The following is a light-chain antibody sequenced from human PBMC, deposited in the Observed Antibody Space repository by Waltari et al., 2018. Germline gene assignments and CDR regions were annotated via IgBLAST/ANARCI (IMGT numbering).Light chain of an antibody. CDR3: NSRDISGNHWV. J-gene: IGLJ3*02. CDR1: RLRPSF. CDR2: GVG. V-gene: IGLV3-19*01. Sequence: SSELTQDPAVSVALGQPVRITCQGDRLRPSFASWYQQKPGQAPVLVVFGVGNRPSGIPDRFSGSNSGNTAFLTITGAQADDEADYYCNSRDISGNHWVFGGGTRLTVL.